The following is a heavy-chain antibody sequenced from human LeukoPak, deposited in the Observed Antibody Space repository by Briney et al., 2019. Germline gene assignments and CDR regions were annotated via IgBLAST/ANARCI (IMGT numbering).Heavy chain of an antibody. CDR2: IYYSGST. J-gene: IGHJ5*02. D-gene: IGHD3-10*01. Sequence: PSETLSLTCTVSGGSISSYYWSWIRQPPGKGLEWIGYIYYSGSTNYNPSLKSRVTVSLHTSRKQFSLKLTSVTTADTAVYYCAREAFYGSGTNWFDPWGQGTLVTVSS. CDR3: AREAFYGSGTNWFDP. V-gene: IGHV4-59*01. CDR1: GGSISSYY.